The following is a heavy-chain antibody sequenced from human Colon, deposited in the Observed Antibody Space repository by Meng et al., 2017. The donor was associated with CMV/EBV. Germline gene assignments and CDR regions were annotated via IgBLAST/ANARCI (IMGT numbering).Heavy chain of an antibody. V-gene: IGHV1-2*02. CDR3: ARDVWGVVVPAA. Sequence: ASVKVSCKASGYTFTGYYMHWVRQAPGQGLEWMGWINPNSGGTNYAQKFQGRVTMTRDTSISTAYMELSRLRSDDTAVHYCARDVWGVVVPAAWGQGTLVTVSS. D-gene: IGHD2-2*01. CDR1: GYTFTGYY. CDR2: INPNSGGT. J-gene: IGHJ5*02.